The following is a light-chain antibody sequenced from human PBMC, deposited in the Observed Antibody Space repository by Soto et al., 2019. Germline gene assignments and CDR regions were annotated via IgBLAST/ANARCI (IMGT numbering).Light chain of an antibody. CDR2: AAS. V-gene: IGKV1-9*01. CDR3: QQLNSYPLT. CDR1: QAISSY. Sequence: IQLTQSPSSLSASVGDRVTITCRASQAISSYLDWYQQKPGKAPKLLIYAASTLQSGVPSRFSGSGSGTDFPLTISSLQPEDFATYYCQQLNSYPLTFGGGTKVEIK. J-gene: IGKJ4*01.